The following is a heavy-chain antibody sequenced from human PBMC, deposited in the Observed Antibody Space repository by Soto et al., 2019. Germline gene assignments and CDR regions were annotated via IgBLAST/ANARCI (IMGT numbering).Heavy chain of an antibody. CDR3: ARGKTYYYGSGKSWFDP. V-gene: IGHV3-7*03. CDR1: GFTFSSYW. Sequence: GGSLRPSCAASGFTFSSYWMSWVRQAPGKGLEWVANIKQDGSEKYYVDSVKGRFTISRDNAKNSLYLQMNSLRAEDTAVYYCARGKTYYYGSGKSWFDPWGQGTLVTVSS. D-gene: IGHD3-10*01. CDR2: IKQDGSEK. J-gene: IGHJ5*02.